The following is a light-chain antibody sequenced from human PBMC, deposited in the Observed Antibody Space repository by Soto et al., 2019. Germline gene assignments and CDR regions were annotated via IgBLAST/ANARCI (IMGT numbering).Light chain of an antibody. Sequence: EILMTQSPATLSVAPGERATLSCRASQSVSSNLAWYQQRPGQAPRLLIYDASSRATGIPDRFSGSGSGTDFTLTISRLEPEDFAVYYCQQYGSSPITFGQGTRLAI. CDR1: QSVSSN. CDR3: QQYGSSPIT. J-gene: IGKJ5*01. V-gene: IGKV3-20*01. CDR2: DAS.